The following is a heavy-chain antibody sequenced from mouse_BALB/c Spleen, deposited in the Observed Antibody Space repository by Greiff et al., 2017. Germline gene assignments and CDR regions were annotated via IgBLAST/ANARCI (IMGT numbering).Heavy chain of an antibody. J-gene: IGHJ3*01. CDR2: IDPANGNT. CDR3: ARGGLGSWFAY. CDR1: GFNIKDTY. D-gene: IGHD4-1*01. Sequence: VQLKESGAELVKPGASVKLSCTASGFNIKDTYMHWVKQRPEQGLEWIGRIDPANGNTKYDPKFQGKATITADTSSNTAYLQLSSLTSEDTAVYYCARGGLGSWFAYWGQGTLVTVSA. V-gene: IGHV14-3*02.